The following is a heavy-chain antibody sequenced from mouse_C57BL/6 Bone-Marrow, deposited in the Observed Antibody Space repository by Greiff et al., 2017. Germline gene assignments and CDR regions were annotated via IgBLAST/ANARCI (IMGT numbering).Heavy chain of an antibody. CDR3: ASLLPQGAH. CDR1: GFSLTSYG. V-gene: IGHV2-6*01. D-gene: IGHD2-1*01. J-gene: IGHJ3*01. Sequence: VQLQQSGPGLVAPSQSLSITCTVSGFSLTSYGVDWVRQSPGKGLEWLGVIWGVGSTNYNSALKSRLSISKDNSKSQVFLKMNSLQTDDTAMYYCASLLPQGAHWGQGTLVIVSA. CDR2: IWGVGST.